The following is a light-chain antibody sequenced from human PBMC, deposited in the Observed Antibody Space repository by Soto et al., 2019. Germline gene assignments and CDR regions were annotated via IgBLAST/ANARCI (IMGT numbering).Light chain of an antibody. CDR3: QQYGSSPSYT. J-gene: IGKJ2*01. CDR1: QSVSSSY. CDR2: GAS. Sequence: EIVLTQSPGTLSLSPGERATLSCRASQSVSSSYLAWYQQKPGQAPRLLIYGASSRATGIPARFSGSGSGTDFTLTISRLEPEDFAVYYCQQYGSSPSYTFGQGTKLEIK. V-gene: IGKV3-20*01.